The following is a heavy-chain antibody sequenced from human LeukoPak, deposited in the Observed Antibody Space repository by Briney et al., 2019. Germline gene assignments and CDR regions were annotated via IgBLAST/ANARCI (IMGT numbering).Heavy chain of an antibody. CDR2: INHSGST. CDR1: GGSFSGYY. V-gene: IGHV4-34*01. J-gene: IGHJ6*02. D-gene: IGHD2-15*01. CDR3: ARVRGRGLTYYYYYGMDV. Sequence: SETLSLTCAVYGGSFSGYYWSWIRQPPGKGLEWIGEINHSGSTNYNPSLKSRVTISVDTSKNQFSLKLSSVTAADTAVCYCARVRGRGLTYYYYYGMDVWGQGTTVTVSS.